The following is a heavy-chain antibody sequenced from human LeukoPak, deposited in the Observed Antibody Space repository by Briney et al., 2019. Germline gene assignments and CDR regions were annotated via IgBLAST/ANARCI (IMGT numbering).Heavy chain of an antibody. D-gene: IGHD2-21*02. V-gene: IGHV3-11*06. CDR2: ISSSSSYT. Sequence: GGSLRLSCAASGFTFSDYYMSWIRQAPGKGLEWVSYISSSSSYTNYADSVKGRFTISRDNAKKSLYLQMNSLRAEDTAVYYCARVSGGDTYGMDVWGQGTLVTVSS. J-gene: IGHJ6*02. CDR3: ARVSGGDTYGMDV. CDR1: GFTFSDYY.